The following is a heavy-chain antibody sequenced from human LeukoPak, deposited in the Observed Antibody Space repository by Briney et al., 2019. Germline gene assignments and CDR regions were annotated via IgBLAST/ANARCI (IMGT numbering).Heavy chain of an antibody. CDR1: GFTFNTYS. Sequence: PGGSLRLSCAASGFTFNTYSMNWVRQAPGKGLEWVSYISSSSITIYYADSVKGRVTISRDNAKNSLYLQMNSLRAEDTAVYYCARALGRPVTTPFDFWGQGTLVTVSS. D-gene: IGHD4-17*01. CDR3: ARALGRPVTTPFDF. V-gene: IGHV3-48*01. J-gene: IGHJ4*02. CDR2: ISSSSITI.